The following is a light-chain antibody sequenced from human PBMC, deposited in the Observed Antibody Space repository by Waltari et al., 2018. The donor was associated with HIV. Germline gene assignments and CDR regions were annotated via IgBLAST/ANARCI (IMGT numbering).Light chain of an antibody. CDR2: EFT. CDR3: CSCPRSGIRYV. Sequence: QSALTQPASVSGSPGQSITISCTGTSSNVGSDDLVSWYQQHPGEAPKLIIDEFTKRPSGVSNRFSGSKSGNTASLTISGLQAEDEADYYCCSCPRSGIRYVFGTGTKVTVL. V-gene: IGLV2-23*02. J-gene: IGLJ1*01. CDR1: SSNVGSDDL.